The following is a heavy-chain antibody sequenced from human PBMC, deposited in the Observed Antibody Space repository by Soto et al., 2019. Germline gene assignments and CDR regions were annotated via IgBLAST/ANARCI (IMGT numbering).Heavy chain of an antibody. V-gene: IGHV3-7*03. Sequence: PGGSPRLSCAASGFTFSNYWMSWVRQAPGKGLEWVANIKQDGSGKSYVDSVKGRFTISRDNAKNSLYLQMNSLRAEDTALYYCAKDVYYYDSSGPIILDYWGQGTLVTVSS. D-gene: IGHD3-22*01. CDR2: IKQDGSGK. J-gene: IGHJ4*02. CDR3: AKDVYYYDSSGPIILDY. CDR1: GFTFSNYW.